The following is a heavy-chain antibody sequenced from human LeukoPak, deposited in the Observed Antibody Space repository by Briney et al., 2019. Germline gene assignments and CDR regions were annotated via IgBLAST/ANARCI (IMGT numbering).Heavy chain of an antibody. V-gene: IGHV4-28*01. J-gene: IGHJ6*02. CDR2: IYYSGST. D-gene: IGHD3-3*01. Sequence: SDTLSLTCAVSGYSISSSNWWGWIRQPPGKGLEWIGYIYYSGSTYYNPSLKGRVSMSVDTSKNQFSLKLSSVTAVDTAVYYCARNPSYDSSRTDVWGQGTTVTVSS. CDR1: GYSISSSNW. CDR3: ARNPSYDSSRTDV.